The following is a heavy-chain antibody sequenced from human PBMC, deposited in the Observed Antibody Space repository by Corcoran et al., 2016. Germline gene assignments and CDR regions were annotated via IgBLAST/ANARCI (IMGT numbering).Heavy chain of an antibody. D-gene: IGHD6-13*01. CDR2: MNPNSGNT. J-gene: IGHJ6*02. V-gene: IGHV1-8*01. CDR1: GYTFTSYD. Sequence: QVQLVQSGAEVKKPGASVKVSCKASGYTFTSYDINWVRQATGQGLEWMGWMNPNSGNTGYAQKFQGRVTMTRNTSISTAYMELSSLGYEDTAVYYCARGDKGVSSCYGYYYYYGMDVWGQGTTVTVSS. CDR3: ARGDKGVSSCYGYYYYYGMDV.